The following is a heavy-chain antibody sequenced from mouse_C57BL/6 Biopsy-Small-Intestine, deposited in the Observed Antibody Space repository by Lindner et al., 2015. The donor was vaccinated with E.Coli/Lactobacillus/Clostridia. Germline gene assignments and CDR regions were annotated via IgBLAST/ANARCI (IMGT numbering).Heavy chain of an antibody. CDR1: GVSFSSYV. J-gene: IGHJ1*03. D-gene: IGHD2-13*01. Sequence: SVKVSCKASGVSFSSYVFNWVRQAPGQGLEWLGRIIPVLRTTNYAEKFQGRVTIIADESTSTAYMELTSLRSDDTAIYYCATGAYCGGDCHSLDYYYYFGDVWDTGTTVTVSA. CDR2: IIPVLRTT. V-gene: IGHV1S61*01. CDR3: ATGAYCGGDCHSLDYYYYFGDV.